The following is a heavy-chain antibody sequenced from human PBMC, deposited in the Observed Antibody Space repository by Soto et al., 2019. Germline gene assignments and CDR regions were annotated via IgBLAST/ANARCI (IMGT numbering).Heavy chain of an antibody. D-gene: IGHD3-22*01. J-gene: IGHJ4*02. V-gene: IGHV3-21*01. CDR3: ESEYYDSSGYFV. Sequence: GGSLRLSCAASGITFSSYSMNWVLQAPGKGLEWVSSITSSSSYIYYADSVKGRFTISRDNAKNSLYLQMNSLRADDTAVYYCESEYYDSSGYFVWGQGTLVTVSS. CDR1: GITFSSYS. CDR2: ITSSSSYI.